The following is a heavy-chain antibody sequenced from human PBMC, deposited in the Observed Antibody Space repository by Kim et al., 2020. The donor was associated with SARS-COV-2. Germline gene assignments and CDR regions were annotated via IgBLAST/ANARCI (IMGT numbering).Heavy chain of an antibody. V-gene: IGHV4-59*01. J-gene: IGHJ3*02. CDR3: ARDFSGSSVAPFDI. D-gene: IGHD2-15*01. Sequence: NPPLRRRVTISVDTSTNQFSLRLSSVTAADTAVYYCARDFSGSSVAPFDIWGQGTMVTVSS.